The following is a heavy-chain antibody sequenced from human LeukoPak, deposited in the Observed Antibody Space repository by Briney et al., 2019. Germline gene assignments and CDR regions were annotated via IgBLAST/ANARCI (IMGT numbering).Heavy chain of an antibody. J-gene: IGHJ4*02. Sequence: GGSLRLSCAASGFTISSYWMSWVRQAPGKGLEWVANIKQDGSEKHYVDSVKGRFTISRDNAKNSLYLQMNSLRAEDTAVYYCARDPSTMPFDYRGQGTLVTVSS. D-gene: IGHD2-2*01. CDR2: IKQDGSEK. CDR1: GFTISSYW. V-gene: IGHV3-7*01. CDR3: ARDPSTMPFDY.